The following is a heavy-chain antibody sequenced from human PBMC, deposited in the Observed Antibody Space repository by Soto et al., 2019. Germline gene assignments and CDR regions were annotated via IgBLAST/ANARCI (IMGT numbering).Heavy chain of an antibody. CDR1: GYTFTSYA. CDR2: INAGNGNT. V-gene: IGHV1-3*01. J-gene: IGHJ4*02. CDR3: ARGYDSSGYYFGY. D-gene: IGHD3-22*01. Sequence: SVKVSCKASGYTFTSYAMHWVRQAPVQRLERMGWINAGNGNTKYSQKFQGRVTITRDTSASTAYMELSSLRSEDTAVYYCARGYDSSGYYFGYWGQGTLVTVSS.